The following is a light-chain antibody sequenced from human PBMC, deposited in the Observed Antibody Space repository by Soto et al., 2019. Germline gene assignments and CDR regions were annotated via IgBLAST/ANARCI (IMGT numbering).Light chain of an antibody. J-gene: IGLJ1*01. CDR3: QVWDSSTGGV. CDR2: RDA. Sequence: SYELAQPLSVSVALGQTAKITCATSHIGTKNVHWYQMRPGQAPVMVIYRDAIRPSGIPERFSGSNSGNTATLTISSAQVGDEADYYCQVWDSSTGGVFGTGTKVTVL. V-gene: IGLV3-9*01. CDR1: HIGTKN.